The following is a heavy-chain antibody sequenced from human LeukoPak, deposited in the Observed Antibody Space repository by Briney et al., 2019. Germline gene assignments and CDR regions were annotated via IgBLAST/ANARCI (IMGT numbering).Heavy chain of an antibody. V-gene: IGHV3-21*01. Sequence: GGSLRLSCAASGFTFNSYSMNWVRQAPGKGLEWVSSISSSSSYIYYADSVKGRFTISRDNAKNSLYLQMNSLRAEDTAVYYCARDQGTAVAGIRNGMDVWGQGTTVTVSS. CDR3: ARDQGTAVAGIRNGMDV. D-gene: IGHD6-19*01. CDR1: GFTFNSYS. J-gene: IGHJ6*02. CDR2: ISSSSSYI.